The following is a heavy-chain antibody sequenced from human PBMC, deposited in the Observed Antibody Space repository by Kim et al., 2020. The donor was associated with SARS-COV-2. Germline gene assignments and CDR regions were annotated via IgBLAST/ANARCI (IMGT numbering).Heavy chain of an antibody. V-gene: IGHV3-48*02. CDR2: ISSSSSTI. CDR3: ARAIGDIVVVPAAVHYYYYGMDV. D-gene: IGHD2-2*01. Sequence: GGSLRLSCAASGFTFSSYSMNWVRQAPGKGLEWVSYISSSSSTIYYVDSVKGRFTISRDNAKNSLYLQMNSLRDEDTAVYYCARAIGDIVVVPAAVHYYYYGMDVWGQGTTVTVS. CDR1: GFTFSSYS. J-gene: IGHJ6*02.